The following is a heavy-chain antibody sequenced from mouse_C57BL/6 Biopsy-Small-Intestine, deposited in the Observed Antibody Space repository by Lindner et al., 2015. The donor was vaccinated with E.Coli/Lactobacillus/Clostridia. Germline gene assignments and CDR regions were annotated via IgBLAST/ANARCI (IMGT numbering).Heavy chain of an antibody. CDR1: GYTLTKYG. CDR3: AIYCSGTTCHADDEYNWLDP. V-gene: IGHV1-4*01. J-gene: IGHJ4*01. D-gene: IGHD4-1*02. Sequence: SVKVSCKASGYTLTKYGFSWVRQAPGQGLEWMGWINTYNGNTRYAQKFQGRVTMTTDTSTTTAYMELRSLRSDDSAVYYCAIYCSGTTCHADDEYNWLDPWGQGTLVTVSS. CDR2: INTYNGNT.